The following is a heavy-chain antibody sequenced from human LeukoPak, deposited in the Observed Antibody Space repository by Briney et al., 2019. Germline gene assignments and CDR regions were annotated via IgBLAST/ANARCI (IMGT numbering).Heavy chain of an antibody. J-gene: IGHJ6*02. V-gene: IGHV4-34*01. CDR1: GGSFSGYY. D-gene: IGHD6-19*01. CDR3: ARGGSSGWYSYYGMDV. Sequence: SETLSLTCAVYGGSFSGYYWSWIRQPPGKGLEWIGEINHSGSTNYNPSLKSRVTISVDTSKNQFSLKLSSVTAADTAVYYCARGGSSGWYSYYGMDVWGQGTTVTVSS. CDR2: INHSGST.